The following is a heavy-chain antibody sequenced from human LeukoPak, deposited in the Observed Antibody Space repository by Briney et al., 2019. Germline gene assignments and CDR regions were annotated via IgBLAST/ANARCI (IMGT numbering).Heavy chain of an antibody. Sequence: GGSLRLSCAASGFTFSDHYMDWVRQAPGKGLEWVGRSRNKARSYTTSYAASVKGRFTISRDDSKKSVDLQMSSLKSEDTAVYYCARVKKENGGTTNFDYWGQGTLVTVSS. CDR3: ARVKKENGGTTNFDY. CDR1: GFTFSDHY. J-gene: IGHJ4*02. V-gene: IGHV3-72*01. CDR2: SRNKARSYTT. D-gene: IGHD1-1*01.